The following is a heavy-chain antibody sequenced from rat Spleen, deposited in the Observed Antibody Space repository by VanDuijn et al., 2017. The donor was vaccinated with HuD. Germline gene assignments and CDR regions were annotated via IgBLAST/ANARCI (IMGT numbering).Heavy chain of an antibody. D-gene: IGHD4-3*01. CDR1: GFTFSNYY. Sequence: EVQLVESGGGLVQPGRSLKLPCAASGFTFSNYYMAWVRQAPTQGLEWVAYISNDGSNTYYRDSVKGRFTISRDNATSTLYLQMDSLRSEDTATYYCTLGVRWGQGVMVTVSS. V-gene: IGHV5-27*01. CDR2: ISNDGSNT. CDR3: TLGVR. J-gene: IGHJ2*01.